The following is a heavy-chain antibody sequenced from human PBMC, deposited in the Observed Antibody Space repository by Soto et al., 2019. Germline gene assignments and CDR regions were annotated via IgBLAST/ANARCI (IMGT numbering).Heavy chain of an antibody. V-gene: IGHV1-46*01. CDR1: GYTFTSYY. CDR2: INPSGGST. Sequence: ASVKVSCKASGYTFTSYYMHWVRQAPGQGLEWMGIINPSGGSTSYAQKFQGRVIMTRDTSTSTVYMELSSLRSEDTAVYYCAGAPVYYYGSGSYYSAFDIWGQGTMVTVSS. J-gene: IGHJ3*02. D-gene: IGHD3-10*01. CDR3: AGAPVYYYGSGSYYSAFDI.